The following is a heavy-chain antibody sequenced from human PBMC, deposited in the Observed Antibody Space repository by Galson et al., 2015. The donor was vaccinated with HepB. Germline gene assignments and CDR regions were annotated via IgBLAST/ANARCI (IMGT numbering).Heavy chain of an antibody. V-gene: IGHV3-33*01. CDR1: GFTFSSYG. J-gene: IGHJ5*02. CDR3: AGDQLYCSGTSCYPNWFDP. CDR2: IWYDGSNK. Sequence: SLRLSCAASGFTFSSYGMHWVRQAPGKGLEWVAVIWYDGSNKYYADSVKGRFTISRDNSKNTLYLQMNSLRAEDTAVYYCAGDQLYCSGTSCYPNWFDPWGQGTLVTVSS. D-gene: IGHD2-2*01.